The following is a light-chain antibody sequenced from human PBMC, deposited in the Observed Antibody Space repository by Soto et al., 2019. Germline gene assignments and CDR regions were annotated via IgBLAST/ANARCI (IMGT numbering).Light chain of an antibody. CDR2: EGI. Sequence: QSALTRPASVSGSPGQSITISCTGTSSTVGGFNVVSWYQQHPGKAPKVIIYEGIKRPSGGSNRFSGSNSGTPASLTISGLQAEDEADYYCCSYVGATTYVFGTGTKVTVL. J-gene: IGLJ1*01. CDR1: SSTVGGFNV. CDR3: CSYVGATTYV. V-gene: IGLV2-23*01.